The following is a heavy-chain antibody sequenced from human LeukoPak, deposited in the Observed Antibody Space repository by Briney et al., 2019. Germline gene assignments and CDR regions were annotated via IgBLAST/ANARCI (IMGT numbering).Heavy chain of an antibody. J-gene: IGHJ6*04. V-gene: IGHV1-46*01. CDR3: ARDLPDVVMTGYRYYYYYGMDV. Sequence: ASVKVSCKASGYTFTSYYMHWVRQAPGQGLEWMGIINPSGGSTSYAQKFQGRVTMTRDTSTSTVYMELSSLRSEDTAVYYCARDLPDVVMTGYRYYYYYGMDVWGKGTTVTVSS. CDR1: GYTFTSYY. CDR2: INPSGGST. D-gene: IGHD3-9*01.